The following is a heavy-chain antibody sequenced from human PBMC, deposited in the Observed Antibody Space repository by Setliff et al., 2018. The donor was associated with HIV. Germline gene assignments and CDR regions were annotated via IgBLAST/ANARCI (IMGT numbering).Heavy chain of an antibody. D-gene: IGHD3-3*01. CDR3: ARGPGDLRFLEWLPPFDY. CDR1: GGSFSGYY. J-gene: IGHJ4*02. V-gene: IGHV4-34*01. Sequence: PSETLSLTCAVYGGSFSGYYWSWIRQPPGKGLEWIGEINHSGRTNYNPSLKSRATISMDASKNQFSLRLRSVTAADTAVYYCARGPGDLRFLEWLPPFDYWGQGTLVTVSS. CDR2: INHSGRT.